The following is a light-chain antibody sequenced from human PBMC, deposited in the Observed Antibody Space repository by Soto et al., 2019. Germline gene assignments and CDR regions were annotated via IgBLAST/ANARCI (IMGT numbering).Light chain of an antibody. V-gene: IGKV1-27*01. J-gene: IGKJ1*01. Sequence: DIQMTQSPSSLSASVGDSVTITCRASQGINNYLAWYQQKPGKVPVLLIYSASTLKSGVPSRFSGRGAGTDFTLTISSLQPEDFAPYYCQKYDRAPRTFGQGTKV. CDR1: QGINNY. CDR2: SAS. CDR3: QKYDRAPRT.